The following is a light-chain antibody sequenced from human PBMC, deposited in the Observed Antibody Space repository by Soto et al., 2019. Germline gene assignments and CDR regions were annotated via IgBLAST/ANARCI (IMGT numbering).Light chain of an antibody. CDR3: QQSYNPPFT. V-gene: IGKV1-39*01. CDR1: QNITSY. CDR2: DAS. J-gene: IGKJ3*01. Sequence: DIQMTQSPSSLSASVGDRVIIICRASQNITSYLNWYQQTPGKAPKLLLYDASTLQSGVPSRFSGSGSGTEFALTLSSLQPADFATYYCQQSYNPPFTFGPGTNVDIK.